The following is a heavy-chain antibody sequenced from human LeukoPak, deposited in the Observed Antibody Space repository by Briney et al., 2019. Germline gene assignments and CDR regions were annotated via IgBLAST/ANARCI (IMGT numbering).Heavy chain of an antibody. D-gene: IGHD2-2*02. Sequence: ASVKVSCMASGGTFSSYAISWVRQAPGQGLEWMGGIIPIFGTANYAQKFQGRVTITTDESTSTAYVELSSLRSEDTAVYYCAADIVVVPAAIGWFDPWGQGTLVTVSS. V-gene: IGHV1-69*05. J-gene: IGHJ5*02. CDR3: AADIVVVPAAIGWFDP. CDR2: IIPIFGTA. CDR1: GGTFSSYA.